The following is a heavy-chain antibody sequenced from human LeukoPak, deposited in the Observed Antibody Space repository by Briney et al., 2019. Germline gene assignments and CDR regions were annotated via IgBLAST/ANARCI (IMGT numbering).Heavy chain of an antibody. CDR1: GFTFRNYW. J-gene: IGHJ4*02. D-gene: IGHD3-10*01. CDR2: INQDGSAK. V-gene: IGHV3-7*01. CDR3: GRDVSYGLLDS. Sequence: GGSQRLSCVGSGFTFRNYWMSWVRQAQGKGLEWVANINQDGSAKYFADSVKGRFTISRDNAKNSVYLQLNSLRVEDMAVYYCGRDVSYGLLDSWGQGTLVTVSS.